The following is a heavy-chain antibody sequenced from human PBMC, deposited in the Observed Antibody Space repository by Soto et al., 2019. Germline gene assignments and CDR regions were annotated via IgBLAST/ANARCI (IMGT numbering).Heavy chain of an antibody. CDR3: ARGPRTQLWFPNVY. CDR1: GYTFSDYY. D-gene: IGHD5-18*01. V-gene: IGHV1-2*02. Sequence: ASVKVSCKASGYTFSDYYLHWLRQAPGQGLEWMGWISPKSGGTHYAPKFEGRVTPTTDTSISTAFMELSRLTSDDTAVYYCARGPRTQLWFPNVYWGQGTLVTVSS. CDR2: ISPKSGGT. J-gene: IGHJ4*02.